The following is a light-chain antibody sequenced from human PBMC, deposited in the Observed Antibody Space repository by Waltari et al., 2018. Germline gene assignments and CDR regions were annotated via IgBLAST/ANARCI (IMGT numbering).Light chain of an antibody. J-gene: IGKJ2*01. CDR2: WAS. CDR3: QQYYSPPQT. Sequence: DIVMTQYPDSLAVSLGERATINCRSSPSVLYSANKRNFLGWYKQKPGQPPKLLIYWASTRESGVPDRFSGSGSGTDFTLTISTLQAEDVAIYYCQQYYSPPQTFGQGTKLEIK. V-gene: IGKV4-1*01. CDR1: PSVLYSANKRNF.